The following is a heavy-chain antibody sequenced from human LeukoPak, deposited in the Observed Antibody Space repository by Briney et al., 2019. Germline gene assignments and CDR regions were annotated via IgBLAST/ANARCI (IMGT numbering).Heavy chain of an antibody. CDR2: MYPGGSDI. D-gene: IGHD1-26*01. V-gene: IGHV5-51*01. CDR1: GYSFSNYY. J-gene: IGHJ4*02. Sequence: GESLKISCKGSGYSFSNYYIDWVRQMPGKGLEWMGVMYPGGSDIRYSPSFQGRVTISADKSIDTAYLRWSSLKTSDSAMYYCASRTGSYYPFDSWGQGTLVTVSS. CDR3: ASRTGSYYPFDS.